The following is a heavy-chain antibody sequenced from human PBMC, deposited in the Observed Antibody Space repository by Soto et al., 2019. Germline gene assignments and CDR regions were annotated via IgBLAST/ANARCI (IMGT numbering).Heavy chain of an antibody. CDR1: GYTFTSYY. CDR3: ARDLGLTYYDFWSGYYGLAY. V-gene: IGHV1-46*01. J-gene: IGHJ4*02. CDR2: INPSGGST. Sequence: ASVKVFCKASGYTFTSYYMHWVRQAPGQGLEWMGIINPSGGSTSYAQKFQGRVTMTRDTSTSTVYMELSSLRSEDTAVYYCARDLGLTYYDFWSGYYGLAYWGQGTLVTVSS. D-gene: IGHD3-3*01.